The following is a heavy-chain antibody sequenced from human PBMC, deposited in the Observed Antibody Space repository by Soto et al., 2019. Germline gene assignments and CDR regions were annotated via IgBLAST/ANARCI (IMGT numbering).Heavy chain of an antibody. J-gene: IGHJ3*02. CDR2: ISPSSDTI. V-gene: IGHV3-48*03. CDR1: GFTFSSYE. D-gene: IGHD2-8*02. CDR3: EGILVVPAPGHDAFDI. Sequence: PGGSLRLSCSSSGFTFSSYEMNWVRQSPGKGLEWVSYISPSSDTIYYADSVKGRFTISRDNAENSLYLQMNGLRAEDTALYFCEGILVVPAPGHDAFDIWGQGTMVTVSS.